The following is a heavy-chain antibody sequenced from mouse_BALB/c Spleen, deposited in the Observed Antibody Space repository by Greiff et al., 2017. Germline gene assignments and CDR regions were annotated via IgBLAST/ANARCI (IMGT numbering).Heavy chain of an antibody. J-gene: IGHJ4*01. D-gene: IGHD1-2*01. Sequence: VQLQQSGAELMKPGASVKISCKATGYTFSSYWIEWVKQRPGHGLEWIGEILPGSGSTNYNEKFKGKATFTADTSSNTAYMQLSSLTSEDSAVYYCARGFITTARAMDYWGQGTSVTVSS. CDR1: GYTFSSYW. CDR3: ARGFITTARAMDY. CDR2: ILPGSGST. V-gene: IGHV1-9*01.